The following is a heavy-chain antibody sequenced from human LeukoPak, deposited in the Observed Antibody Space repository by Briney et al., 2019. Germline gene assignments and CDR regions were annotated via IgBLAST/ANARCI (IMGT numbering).Heavy chain of an antibody. Sequence: PSETLSLTCAVYGGSFSGYYWSWIRQPPGKGLEWIGEINHSGSTNYNPSLKSRVTISVDTSKNQFSLKLSSVTAADTAVYYCARGREYYGSGSYYNPWFDPWGQGTLVTVSS. CDR1: GGSFSGYY. CDR3: ARGREYYGSGSYYNPWFDP. CDR2: INHSGST. D-gene: IGHD3-10*01. J-gene: IGHJ5*02. V-gene: IGHV4-34*01.